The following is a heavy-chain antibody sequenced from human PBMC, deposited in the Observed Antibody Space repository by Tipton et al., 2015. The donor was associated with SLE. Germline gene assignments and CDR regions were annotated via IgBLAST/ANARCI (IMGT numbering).Heavy chain of an antibody. J-gene: IGHJ6*03. CDR2: ISDSGDTT. D-gene: IGHD1-1*01. V-gene: IGHV3-48*04. CDR1: GFTFSSYS. CDR3: ARELQDLYYMDV. Sequence: SLRLSCAASGFTFSSYSMNWVRQAPGEGLEWVSYISDSGDTTLYADSVKGRFTISRDNANNSLYLQMNSLRAEDTAVYYCARELQDLYYMDVWGKGTTVTVSS.